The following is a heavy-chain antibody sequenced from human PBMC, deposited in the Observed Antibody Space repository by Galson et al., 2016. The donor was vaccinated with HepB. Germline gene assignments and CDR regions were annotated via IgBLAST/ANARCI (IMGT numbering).Heavy chain of an antibody. CDR2: ISGSSGSI. CDR3: VREMRNFYDANWFDP. V-gene: IGHV3-21*06. Sequence: SLRLSCAASGFTFSSYGMTWVRQAPGKGLEWLSSISGSSGSIYYADSVKGRFTISRDNGKNSLFLQMNRLRAEDTAVYYCVREMRNFYDANWFDPWGEGTLVTVSS. J-gene: IGHJ5*02. D-gene: IGHD2/OR15-2a*01. CDR1: GFTFSSYG.